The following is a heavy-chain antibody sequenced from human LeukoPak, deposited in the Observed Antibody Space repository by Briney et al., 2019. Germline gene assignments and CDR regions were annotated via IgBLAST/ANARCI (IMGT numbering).Heavy chain of an antibody. V-gene: IGHV4-59*01. D-gene: IGHD2/OR15-2a*01. CDR2: IYYSGST. CDR1: GGSISNYY. Sequence: SETLSLTCTVSGGSISNYYWNWIRQPPGKGLERIGYIYYSGSTNYNPSLKSRVTISVDTSKNQFSLKLNSVTAADTAVYYCAREQNYYYGMDVWGKGTTVTVSS. CDR3: AREQNYYYGMDV. J-gene: IGHJ6*04.